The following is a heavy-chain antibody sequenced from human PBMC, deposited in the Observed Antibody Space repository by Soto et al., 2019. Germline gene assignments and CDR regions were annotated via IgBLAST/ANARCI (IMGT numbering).Heavy chain of an antibody. CDR1: GFTVSSKY. CDR3: ARDDILCSGGSCYGVPMEA. CDR2: IQSGGTT. V-gene: IGHV3-66*01. D-gene: IGHD2-15*01. Sequence: EVQLVESGGGLVQPGGSLRLSCAASGFTVSSKYMSWVRQAPGKGLEWVSLIQSGGTTYYADSVKGRFTISRDSSKNMLHLQIDSLRAEDTAVYYCARDDILCSGGSCYGVPMEAWGKGTTVTVSS. J-gene: IGHJ6*03.